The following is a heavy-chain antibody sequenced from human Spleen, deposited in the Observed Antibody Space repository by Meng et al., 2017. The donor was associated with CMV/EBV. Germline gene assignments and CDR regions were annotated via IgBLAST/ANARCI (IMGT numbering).Heavy chain of an antibody. V-gene: IGHV3-21*01. D-gene: IGHD3-3*01. J-gene: IGHJ4*02. CDR3: AGAFRGGYYTNDY. CDR1: GFTSNTYS. Sequence: GGSLRLSCAASGFTSNTYSMNWVRQAPGKGLEWVSFISSSSRYIYYADSVKGRFTISRDNTKNSLYIQMNSLRAEDTAVYYCAGAFRGGYYTNDYWGQGTLVTVSS. CDR2: ISSSSRYI.